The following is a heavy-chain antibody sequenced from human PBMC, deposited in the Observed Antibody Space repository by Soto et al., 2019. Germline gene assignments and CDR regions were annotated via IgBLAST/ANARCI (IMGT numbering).Heavy chain of an antibody. CDR2: VSGSGGST. Sequence: EVQLLESGGGLVQPGGSLRLSCAASGFTFSSYAMRWVRQAPGKGLEWVSAVSGSGGSTYYADSVKGRFTISRDKSKNSLYLQMNSRRAEDTAVYDWARRGPGTYFDYWGQGPRVNVSS. J-gene: IGHJ4*02. D-gene: IGHD6-13*01. CDR1: GFTFSSYA. CDR3: ARRGPGTYFDY. V-gene: IGHV3-23*01.